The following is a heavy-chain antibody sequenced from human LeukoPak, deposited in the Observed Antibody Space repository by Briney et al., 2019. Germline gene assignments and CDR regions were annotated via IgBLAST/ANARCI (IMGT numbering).Heavy chain of an antibody. D-gene: IGHD5-24*01. CDR2: ISSSSSYI. CDR1: GFTFSSYS. V-gene: IGHV3-21*01. J-gene: IGHJ4*02. Sequence: PGGSLRLSCAASGFTFSSYSMNWVRQAPGKGLEWVSSISSSSSYIYYADSVKGRFTISRDNAKNSLYLQMNSLRAEDTAVYYCAREGSSYGYTFDYWGQGTLVTVSS. CDR3: AREGSSYGYTFDY.